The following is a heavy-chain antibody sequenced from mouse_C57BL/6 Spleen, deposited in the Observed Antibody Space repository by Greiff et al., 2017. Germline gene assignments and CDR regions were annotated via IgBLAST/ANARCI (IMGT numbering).Heavy chain of an antibody. D-gene: IGHD2-1*01. CDR3: ARDGNYEYFDV. CDR1: GYTFTSYW. Sequence: QVQLQQPGAELVKPGASVKLSCKASGYTFTSYWMHWVKQRPGQGLEWIGMIHPNSGSTNYNEKFKSKAILTVDKSSSTAYMQLSSLTSEDSAVYYCARDGNYEYFDVWGTGTTVTVSS. J-gene: IGHJ1*03. V-gene: IGHV1-64*01. CDR2: IHPNSGST.